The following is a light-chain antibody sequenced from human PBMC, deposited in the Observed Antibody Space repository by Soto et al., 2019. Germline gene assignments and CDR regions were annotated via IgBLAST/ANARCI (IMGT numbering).Light chain of an antibody. V-gene: IGKV2-28*01. CDR1: QSLLHSNGNIY. CDR3: MQDIQAPRT. CDR2: LGS. J-gene: IGKJ1*01. Sequence: DIVLPQSPLSLPVTPGEQASISCRSSQSLLHSNGNIYLDWYLQKPGQSPQLLIYLGSIRASGVPDRFIGSGSGTAFTLKITRVEAEDVGVYYCMQDIQAPRTFGLGTKVEIK.